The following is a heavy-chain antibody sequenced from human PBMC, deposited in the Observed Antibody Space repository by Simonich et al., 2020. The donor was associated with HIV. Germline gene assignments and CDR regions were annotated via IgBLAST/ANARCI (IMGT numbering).Heavy chain of an antibody. D-gene: IGHD3-3*01. CDR3: ARRDRELILYFDY. CDR2: INHSGNT. V-gene: IGHV4-34*01. CDR1: GGSFSGYY. J-gene: IGHJ4*02. Sequence: QVQLQQWAAGLLKPSETLSLTCAVYGGSFSGYYWSWIRQPPGKGLEWIGEINHSGNTNYQSSLNSRATISVDKSKNQCSLKLSSVTAADTAIYYCARRDRELILYFDYWGQGNLVTVSS.